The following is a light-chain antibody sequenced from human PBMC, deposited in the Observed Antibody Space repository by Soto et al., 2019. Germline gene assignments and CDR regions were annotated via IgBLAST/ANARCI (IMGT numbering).Light chain of an antibody. CDR2: EVN. V-gene: IGLV2-8*01. CDR3: ISYAGSNNYV. J-gene: IGLJ1*01. Sequence: QSALTQPPSASGSPGQSVTISCTGTSSDVGGYNFVSWYQRHPGIAPKVMIYEVNKRPSGVPDRFSGSKSGNTASLTVSGLQAEDEADYYCISYAGSNNYVFGTGTKLTVL. CDR1: SSDVGGYNF.